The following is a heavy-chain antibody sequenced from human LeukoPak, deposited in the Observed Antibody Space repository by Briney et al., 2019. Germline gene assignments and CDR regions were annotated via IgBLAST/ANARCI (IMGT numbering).Heavy chain of an antibody. CDR3: ATAGNYRFDY. Sequence: GGSLRLSCAASGFTFSRYWMHWVRQAPGKGLVWVSRINPDGSTINYADSVKGRFTISRDNAKNTLYLQMNSLRAEDTAVYYCATAGNYRFDYWGQGTLVTVSS. J-gene: IGHJ4*02. CDR1: GFTFSRYW. D-gene: IGHD1-7*01. V-gene: IGHV3-74*01. CDR2: INPDGSTI.